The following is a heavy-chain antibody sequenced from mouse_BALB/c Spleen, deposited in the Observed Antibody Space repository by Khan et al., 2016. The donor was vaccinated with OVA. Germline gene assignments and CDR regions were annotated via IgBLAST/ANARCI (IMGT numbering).Heavy chain of an antibody. J-gene: IGHJ2*01. CDR2: INPSSGYT. D-gene: IGHD3-1*01. Sequence: QVQLQQSGAELVKPGASVKMSCKASGYTFTSYTMHWVKQRPGQGLEWIGYINPSSGYTKYNQKFKDKATLTADKSSSTAYMQLSSLTSEDSAVYDCARKGTRSSYWGRGTTLTVSS. V-gene: IGHV1-4*01. CDR3: ARKGTRSSY. CDR1: GYTFTSYT.